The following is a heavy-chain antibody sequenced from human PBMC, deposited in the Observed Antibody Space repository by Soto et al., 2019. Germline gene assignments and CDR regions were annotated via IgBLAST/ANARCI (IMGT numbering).Heavy chain of an antibody. CDR1: GFSLDTSGVA. D-gene: IGHD3-22*01. CDR3: AHRGVQYHTSGLGFDY. V-gene: IGHV2-5*02. Sequence: QITLKESGPTLVKPTQTLTLTCTFSGFSLDTSGVAVGWIRQPPGKALEWLALIYWDDDKRYSPSLKSRLTLTKDTSKNQVVLTMTNMDPVDTATYYCAHRGVQYHTSGLGFDYWGQGTLVTVSS. J-gene: IGHJ4*02. CDR2: IYWDDDK.